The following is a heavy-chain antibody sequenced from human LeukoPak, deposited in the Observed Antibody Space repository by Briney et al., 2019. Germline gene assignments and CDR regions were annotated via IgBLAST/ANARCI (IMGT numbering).Heavy chain of an antibody. D-gene: IGHD2-2*01. CDR2: IKKDGIEK. CDR3: ARGRYSSRSGGYYFDI. CDR1: GFTLSSDW. V-gene: IGHV3-7*01. J-gene: IGHJ4*02. Sequence: GGSLRLSCVVSGFTLSSDWMSWVRQAPGKGLEWVANIKKDGIEKFYVESVKGRFTISRDNAKNSLSLQMNSLRAEDTAVYYCARGRYSSRSGGYYFDIWGQGTLVTVSS.